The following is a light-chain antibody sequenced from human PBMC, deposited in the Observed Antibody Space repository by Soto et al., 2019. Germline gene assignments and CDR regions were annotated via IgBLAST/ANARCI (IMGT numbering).Light chain of an antibody. CDR2: LNSDGSH. CDR1: SGHSSYA. Sequence: VVTQSPAASACWGASVKLTCTLSSGHSSYAIAWHQQQPEKGPRYLMKLNSDGSHSKGDGIPDRFSGSSSGAERYLTISSLQSEDEADYYCQTWGTGIHVVFGGGTKLTVL. V-gene: IGLV4-69*01. CDR3: QTWGTGIHVV. J-gene: IGLJ2*01.